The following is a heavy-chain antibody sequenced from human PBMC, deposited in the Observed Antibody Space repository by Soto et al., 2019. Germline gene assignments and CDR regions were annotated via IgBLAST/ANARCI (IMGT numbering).Heavy chain of an antibody. Sequence: ASVKVACKASGYTFTSYDINWVRQATGEGLEWMGWMNPNSGNTGYAQKFQGRVTMTRNTSISTAYMELSSLRSEDTAVYYCARGFDPYYDFWSGRKNLFDPWGQGTLVTVSS. D-gene: IGHD3-3*01. CDR2: MNPNSGNT. J-gene: IGHJ5*02. CDR3: ARGFDPYYDFWSGRKNLFDP. CDR1: GYTFTSYD. V-gene: IGHV1-8*01.